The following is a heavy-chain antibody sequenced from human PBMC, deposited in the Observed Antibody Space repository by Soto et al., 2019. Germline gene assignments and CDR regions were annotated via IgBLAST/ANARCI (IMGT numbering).Heavy chain of an antibody. CDR1: GFPFSSYA. CDR3: ARSGRWGYDPFDM. Sequence: QVQLVESGGGVVQPGKSLRLSCAASGFPFSSYAMHWVRQAPGKGLEWVAIIWYDGSDTYYAESVKGRFTISRDSSKNTLFLQMNILRAEDTAVYYCARSGRWGYDPFDMWGQGTMVTVSS. D-gene: IGHD1-26*01. J-gene: IGHJ3*02. CDR2: IWYDGSDT. V-gene: IGHV3-33*01.